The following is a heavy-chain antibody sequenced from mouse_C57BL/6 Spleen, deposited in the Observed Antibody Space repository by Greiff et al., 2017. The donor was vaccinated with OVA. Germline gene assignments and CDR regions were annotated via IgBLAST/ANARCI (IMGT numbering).Heavy chain of an antibody. J-gene: IGHJ4*01. CDR3: TRGELGPLYYYAMDY. CDR1: GYTFTDYE. CDR2: IDPETGGT. Sequence: QVQLQQSGAELVRPGASVTLSCKASGYTFTDYEMHWVKQTPVHGLEWIGAIDPETGGTAYNQKFKGKAILTADKSSSTAYMELRSLTSEDSAVYYCTRGELGPLYYYAMDYWGQGTSVTVSS. D-gene: IGHD4-1*01. V-gene: IGHV1-15*01.